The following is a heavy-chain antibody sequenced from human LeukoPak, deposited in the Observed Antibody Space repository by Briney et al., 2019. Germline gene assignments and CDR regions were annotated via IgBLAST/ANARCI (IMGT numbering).Heavy chain of an antibody. D-gene: IGHD3-3*01. V-gene: IGHV3-30*04. CDR1: GFTFSNYS. J-gene: IGHJ4*02. Sequence: GGSLRLSCAASGFTFSNYSMHWVRQAPGKGLEWVALISYDGSIKSHADSVKGRFTISRDNSKNTLYLQTNSLRAEDTAVYYCARDGADYDFWSGPGNWGQGTLVTVSS. CDR3: ARDGADYDFWSGPGN. CDR2: ISYDGSIK.